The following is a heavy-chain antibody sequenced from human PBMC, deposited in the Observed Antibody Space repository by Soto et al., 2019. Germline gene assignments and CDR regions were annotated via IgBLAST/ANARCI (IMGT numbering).Heavy chain of an antibody. CDR1: GGTFSSYA. CDR3: ARDGRAVAADYYYYYGMDV. Sequence: ASVKVSCKSSGGTFSSYAISWVRQAPGQGLECMGWIIPIFGTANYAQKFQGRVTITADESASTAYMELSSLRSEDTAVYYCARDGRAVAADYYYYYGMDVWGQGTTVTVSS. CDR2: IIPIFGTA. D-gene: IGHD6-19*01. J-gene: IGHJ6*02. V-gene: IGHV1-69*13.